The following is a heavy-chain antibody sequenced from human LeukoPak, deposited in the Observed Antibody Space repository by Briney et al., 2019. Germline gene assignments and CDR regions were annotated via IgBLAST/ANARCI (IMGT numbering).Heavy chain of an antibody. J-gene: IGHJ4*02. Sequence: SETLSLTCTVSGGPISSSSYYSGWIRQPPGKGLEWIGGIYYSGSTYYNPSLKSRVTISVDTSKNQFSLKLSSVTAADTAVYYCARALYDFWSGYYSAPDYWGQGTLVTVSS. CDR3: ARALYDFWSGYYSAPDY. CDR1: GGPISSSSYY. D-gene: IGHD3-3*01. V-gene: IGHV4-39*01. CDR2: IYYSGST.